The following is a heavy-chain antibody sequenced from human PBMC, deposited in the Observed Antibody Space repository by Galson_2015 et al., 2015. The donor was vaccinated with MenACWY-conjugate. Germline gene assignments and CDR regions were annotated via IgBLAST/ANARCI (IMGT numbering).Heavy chain of an antibody. J-gene: IGHJ6*02. V-gene: IGHV3-30*18. CDR3: AKGGLWYSSGRYSNYYYYGMDV. CDR2: ISYDGSNK. CDR1: GFTFSSYG. Sequence: SMRLSCAASGFTFSSYGMHWVRQAPGKGLEWVAVISYDGSNKYYADSVKGRFTISRDNSKNTLYLQMNSLRAEDTAVYYCAKGGLWYSSGRYSNYYYYGMDVWGQGTTVTVSS. D-gene: IGHD6-19*01.